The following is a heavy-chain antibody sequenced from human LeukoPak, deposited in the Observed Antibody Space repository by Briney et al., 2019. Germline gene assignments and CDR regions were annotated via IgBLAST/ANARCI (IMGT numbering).Heavy chain of an antibody. J-gene: IGHJ3*02. CDR2: IYYSGST. CDR1: GGSISSSSYY. Sequence: SETLSLTCTVSGGSISSSSYYWGWIRQPPGKGLEWIGSIYYSGSTYYNPSLKSRVTISVDKSENQFSLKLSSVTAADTAVYYCARDFSAAFDIWGQGTMVTVSS. D-gene: IGHD2/OR15-2a*01. V-gene: IGHV4-39*07. CDR3: ARDFSAAFDI.